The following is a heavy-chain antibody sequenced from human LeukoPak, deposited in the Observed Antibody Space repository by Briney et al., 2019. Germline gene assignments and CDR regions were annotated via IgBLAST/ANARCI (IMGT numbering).Heavy chain of an antibody. CDR2: IPYDGRNK. J-gene: IGHJ4*02. CDR3: AREEMATLDY. Sequence: GGSLRLSCVASGFTFSSYAMHWVRQAPGKGLEWVAVIPYDGRNKYYADSVKGRFTISRDNTRNTLYLQMNSLRAEDTAVYYCAREEMATLDYWGQGTLVTVSS. D-gene: IGHD5-24*01. CDR1: GFTFSSYA. V-gene: IGHV3-30*04.